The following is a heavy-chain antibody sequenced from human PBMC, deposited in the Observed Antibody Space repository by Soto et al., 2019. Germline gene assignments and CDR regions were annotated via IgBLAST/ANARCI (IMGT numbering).Heavy chain of an antibody. J-gene: IGHJ4*02. V-gene: IGHV4-59*01. D-gene: IGHD6-13*01. CDR1: GLYIYSYY. CDR3: ASSRWYNGYFDY. Sequence: PSETKSLTNTVSGLYIYSYYLNLIRQKQGKGLEWIGYFSYSGRTTYKPSLKSRLTISVDTSTNQISLKLTSVATADTVVYYCASSRWYNGYFDYWGQGTLVTVSS. CDR2: FSYSGRT.